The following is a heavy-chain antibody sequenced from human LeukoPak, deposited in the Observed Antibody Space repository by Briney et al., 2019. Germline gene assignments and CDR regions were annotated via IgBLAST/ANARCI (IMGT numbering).Heavy chain of an antibody. CDR2: INHSGST. Sequence: SETLSLTCAVYGGSFSGYYWSWTRQPPGKGLEWIGEINHSGSTNYNPSLKSRVTISVDTSKNQFSLKLSSVTAADTAVYYCTFNLGSGSYAFDIWGQGTMVTVSS. V-gene: IGHV4-34*01. CDR1: GGSFSGYY. CDR3: TFNLGSGSYAFDI. J-gene: IGHJ3*02. D-gene: IGHD3-10*01.